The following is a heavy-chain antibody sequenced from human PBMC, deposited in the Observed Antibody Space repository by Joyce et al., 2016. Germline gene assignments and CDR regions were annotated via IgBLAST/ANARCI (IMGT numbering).Heavy chain of an antibody. CDR1: GGSISSGGYY. CDR2: INYKGST. D-gene: IGHD1-26*01. Sequence: QVRLQESGPGPVKPSQTLSLTCTVSGGSISSGGYYWSWIRQQPGKGLEWIGYINYKGSTYYNPSRQGRITMSVDTSKNKFSLKLSSVTAADTAVYYCARDSGNAFDIWGQGTMVTVSS. V-gene: IGHV4-31*03. CDR3: ARDSGNAFDI. J-gene: IGHJ3*02.